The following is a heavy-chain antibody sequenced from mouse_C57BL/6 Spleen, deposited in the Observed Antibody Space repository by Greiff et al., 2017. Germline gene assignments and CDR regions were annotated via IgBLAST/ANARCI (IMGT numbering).Heavy chain of an antibody. J-gene: IGHJ1*03. CDR3: AKGESSYGSSYGNFDV. V-gene: IGHV1-50*01. CDR2: IDPSDSYT. D-gene: IGHD1-1*01. CDR1: GYTFTSYW. Sequence: VKLQESGAELVKPGASVKLSCKASGYTFTSYWMQWVKQRPGQGLEWIGEIDPSDSYTNYNQKFKGKATLTVDTSSSTAYMQLSSLTSEDSAVYYCAKGESSYGSSYGNFDVWGTGTTVTVSS.